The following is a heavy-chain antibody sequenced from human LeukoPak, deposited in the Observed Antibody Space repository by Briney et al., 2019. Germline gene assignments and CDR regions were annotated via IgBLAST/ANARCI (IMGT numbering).Heavy chain of an antibody. Sequence: GGSLRLSCAASGFTFSSYEMNWVRQAPGKGLEWVSYISSSGSTIYYADSVKGRFTISRDNAKNSLYLQMKSLRAEDTAVYYCARDRRWLQLPLLDYWGQGILVTVSS. CDR3: ARDRRWLQLPLLDY. CDR2: ISSSGSTI. J-gene: IGHJ4*02. CDR1: GFTFSSYE. D-gene: IGHD5-24*01. V-gene: IGHV3-48*03.